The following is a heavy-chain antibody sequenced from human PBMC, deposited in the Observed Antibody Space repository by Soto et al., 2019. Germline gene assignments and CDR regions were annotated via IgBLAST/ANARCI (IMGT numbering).Heavy chain of an antibody. V-gene: IGHV1-69*13. CDR1: GGTFRSYA. Sequence: ASVKVSCKASGGTFRSYAISCVRQAPGQGLEWMGGIIPIFGTANYAQKFQGRVTITADESTSTAYMELSSLRSEDTAVYYCARDLRYNWFEPWGQGTLVTVPS. CDR3: ARDLRYNWFEP. CDR2: IIPIFGTA. D-gene: IGHD4-17*01. J-gene: IGHJ5*02.